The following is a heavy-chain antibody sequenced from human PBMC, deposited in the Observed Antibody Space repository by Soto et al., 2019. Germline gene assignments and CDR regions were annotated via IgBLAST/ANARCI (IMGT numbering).Heavy chain of an antibody. V-gene: IGHV4-34*01. J-gene: IGHJ4*02. CDR1: SGSFSGYY. CDR3: ARAPKVSGSSQTRPDF. D-gene: IGHD6-6*01. CDR2: ISQSGNT. Sequence: SETLSLTCSIYSGSFSGYYWSWIRQPPGKGLEWIGEISQSGNTNYSPSLKSRVSISIDTSKKQFSLNLASVSAADTAVYYCARAPKVSGSSQTRPDFWGQGTLVTVSS.